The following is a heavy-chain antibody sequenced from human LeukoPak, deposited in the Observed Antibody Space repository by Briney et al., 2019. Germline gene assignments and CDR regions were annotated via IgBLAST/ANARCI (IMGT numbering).Heavy chain of an antibody. D-gene: IGHD6-19*01. J-gene: IGHJ4*02. CDR2: ISAYNGNT. V-gene: IGHV1-18*01. Sequence: ASVKVSCKASGYTFTSYDINWVRQAPGQGLEWMGWISAYNGNTNYAQKLQGRVTMTTDTSTSTAYMELRSLRSDDTAVYYCARDRRLAVAGSGFDYWGQGTLVTVSS. CDR1: GYTFTSYD. CDR3: ARDRRLAVAGSGFDY.